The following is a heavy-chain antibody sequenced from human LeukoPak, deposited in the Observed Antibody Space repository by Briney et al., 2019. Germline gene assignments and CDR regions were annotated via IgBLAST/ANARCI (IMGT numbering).Heavy chain of an antibody. D-gene: IGHD3-9*01. Sequence: SETLSLTCTVSGGSISSYYWSWIRQPAGKGLEWIGRIYTSGSTNYNPSLKSRVTISVDTSKNQFSLKLSSVTAADTAVYYCARQEGYDNPSDAFDIWGQGTMVTVSS. J-gene: IGHJ3*02. CDR3: ARQEGYDNPSDAFDI. V-gene: IGHV4-4*07. CDR1: GGSISSYY. CDR2: IYTSGST.